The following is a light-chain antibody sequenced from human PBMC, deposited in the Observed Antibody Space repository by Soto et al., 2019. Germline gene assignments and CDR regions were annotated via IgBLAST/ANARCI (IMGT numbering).Light chain of an antibody. CDR1: QSVSSSH. J-gene: IGKJ5*01. Sequence: EIVLTQSPGTLSLSPGERATLSCRASQSVSSSHLAWYQQKPGQAPRLLISGASSRATGIPDRFTGSGSGTDFTLTISRLEPEDFAVYYCQQRSNWPPITFGQGTRLEIK. CDR2: GAS. CDR3: QQRSNWPPIT. V-gene: IGKV3D-20*02.